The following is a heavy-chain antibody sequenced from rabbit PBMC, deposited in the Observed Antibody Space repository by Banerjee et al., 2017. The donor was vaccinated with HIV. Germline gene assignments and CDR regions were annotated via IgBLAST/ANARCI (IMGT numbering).Heavy chain of an antibody. V-gene: IGHV1S45*01. CDR2: INTGRGST. D-gene: IGHD6-1*01. CDR3: ARSYTYGYSVYADGLNL. J-gene: IGHJ4*01. CDR1: GFSFSGIYY. Sequence: QEQLVESGGGLVQPEGSLTLTCTASGFSFSGIYYMCWVRQAPGKGLEWIACINTGRGSTYYASWAKGRFTISKASSTTLTLQMTSLTAADTATYFCARSYTYGYSVYADGLNLWGPGTLVTV.